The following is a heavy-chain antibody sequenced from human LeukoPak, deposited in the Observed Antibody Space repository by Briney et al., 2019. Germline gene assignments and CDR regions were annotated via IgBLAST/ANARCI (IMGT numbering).Heavy chain of an antibody. CDR3: ATPLNYGDYAGY. V-gene: IGHV1-18*01. J-gene: IGHJ4*02. CDR2: ISAYNGNT. CDR1: GYTFTSYG. D-gene: IGHD4-17*01. Sequence: ASVKVSCKASGYTFTSYGISWVRQAPGQGLEWMGWISAYNGNTNYAQKLQGRVTMTTDTSTSTAYMELRSLRSDGTAVYYCATPLNYGDYAGYWGQGTLVTVSS.